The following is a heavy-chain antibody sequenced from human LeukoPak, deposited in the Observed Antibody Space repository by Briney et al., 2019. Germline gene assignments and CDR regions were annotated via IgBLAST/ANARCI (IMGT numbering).Heavy chain of an antibody. D-gene: IGHD2-21*01. CDR1: GASVHTSTHY. CDR3: LRGFVLTRRFDS. Sequence: PSETLSLTCSVSGASVHTSTHYWAWIRQPPGKGLEWIGSIYHTGQTFVSASPGSRPSMSVDPSRDLLFLNLTSVTASDTAIYYCLRGFVLTRRFDSWGQGALVIVSS. CDR2: IYHTGQT. J-gene: IGHJ4*02. V-gene: IGHV4-39*02.